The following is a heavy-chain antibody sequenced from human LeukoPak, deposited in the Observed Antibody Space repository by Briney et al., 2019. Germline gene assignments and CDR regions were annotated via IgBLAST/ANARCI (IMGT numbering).Heavy chain of an antibody. CDR2: IKQDGSEK. V-gene: IGHV3-7*01. CDR3: ARVSGVVVTPWADWFDP. D-gene: IGHD4-23*01. J-gene: IGHJ5*02. CDR1: GFTFSSYW. Sequence: GGSLRLSCAASGFTFSSYWMSWVRQAPGKGLEWVANIKQDGSEKYYVDSVKGRFTISRDNAKNSLYLQMNSLRAEDTAVYYCARVSGVVVTPWADWFDPWGQGTLVTVSS.